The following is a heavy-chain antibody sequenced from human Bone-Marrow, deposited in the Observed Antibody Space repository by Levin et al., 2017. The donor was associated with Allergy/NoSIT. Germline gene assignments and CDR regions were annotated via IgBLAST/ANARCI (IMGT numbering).Heavy chain of an antibody. V-gene: IGHV3-30*04. D-gene: IGHD6-19*01. Sequence: GESLKISCVASGFAFGTYAFQWVRQAPGKGLEWVAAISYDGSNTYYSDSVKGRFTISRDNSMSTVYLQVNSLGPDDTATYFCARDLGYTTGWYVIGEDYWGQGTVVTVSS. CDR1: GFAFGTYA. CDR3: ARDLGYTTGWYVIGEDY. CDR2: ISYDGSNT. J-gene: IGHJ4*02.